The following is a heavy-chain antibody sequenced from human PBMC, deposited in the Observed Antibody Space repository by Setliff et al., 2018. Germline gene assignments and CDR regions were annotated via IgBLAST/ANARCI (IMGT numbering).Heavy chain of an antibody. D-gene: IGHD2-21*02. Sequence: GGSLRLSCAASGFTFSTYSMNWVRQAPGKGLEWVSSISSSSSYIYYADSVMGRFTISRDNARNSLYLQMNRLRPEDTAVYYCAKSGGDHCCPLYHHYYMDVWGTGTTVTVSS. CDR2: ISSSSSYI. CDR3: AKSGGDHCCPLYHHYYMDV. J-gene: IGHJ6*03. CDR1: GFTFSTYS. V-gene: IGHV3-21*06.